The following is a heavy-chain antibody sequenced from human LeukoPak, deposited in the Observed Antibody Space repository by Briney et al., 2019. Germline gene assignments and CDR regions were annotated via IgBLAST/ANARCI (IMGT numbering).Heavy chain of an antibody. CDR2: IYSGGAT. CDR1: GFTFSTNY. J-gene: IGHJ4*02. D-gene: IGHD6-13*01. V-gene: IGHV3-66*02. Sequence: GGSLRLSCAASGFTFSTNYMSWVRQAPGKGLEWVSIIYSGGATFYADSVKGRFTISRDNSKNTLYLQMNSLRAEDTAVYYCAKDGSSSWYEDYWGQGTLVTVSS. CDR3: AKDGSSSWYEDY.